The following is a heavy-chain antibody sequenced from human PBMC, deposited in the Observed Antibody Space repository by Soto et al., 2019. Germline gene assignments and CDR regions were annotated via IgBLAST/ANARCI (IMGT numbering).Heavy chain of an antibody. CDR3: ARLTASIAARPRYYFDY. V-gene: IGHV3-48*01. Sequence: EVQLVESGGGLVQPGGSLRLSCAASGFTFSSYSMNWVRQAPGKGLEWVSYISSSSSTIYYADSVKGRFTISRDNAKNSLYLQMNSLRAEDTAVYYCARLTASIAARPRYYFDYWGQGTLVTVSS. J-gene: IGHJ4*02. CDR1: GFTFSSYS. D-gene: IGHD6-6*01. CDR2: ISSSSSTI.